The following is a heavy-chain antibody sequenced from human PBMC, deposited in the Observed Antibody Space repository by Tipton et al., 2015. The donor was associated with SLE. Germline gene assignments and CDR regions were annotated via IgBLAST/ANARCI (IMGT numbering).Heavy chain of an antibody. Sequence: QLVQSGGGLVKPGGSLRLSCAASGFSFSSYSMNWVRQAPGKGLEWVASIRTSPNYMYYADSVKGRFTISRDNAKNSLYLQINSVRAEDTAVYYCVKERAQQSSFPGAYWGQGTLVTVSS. V-gene: IGHV3-21*01. CDR3: VKERAQQSSFPGAY. CDR2: IRTSPNYM. J-gene: IGHJ4*02. CDR1: GFSFSSYS. D-gene: IGHD3-10*01.